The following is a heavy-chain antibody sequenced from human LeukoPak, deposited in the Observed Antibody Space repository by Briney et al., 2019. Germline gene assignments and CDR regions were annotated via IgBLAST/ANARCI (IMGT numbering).Heavy chain of an antibody. CDR2: IRSKADGGTP. V-gene: IGHV3-15*01. CDR1: GFTFSSYA. Sequence: GSLRLSCAASGFTFSSYAMSGVRQAPGKGLEWVGHIRSKADGGTPDYIAPVKGRFTISRDDSKDTLYLQMNSLNTEDTAMYYCTTRSPARYCSDGACYSSADYWGQGTLVTVSS. D-gene: IGHD2-15*01. J-gene: IGHJ4*02. CDR3: TTRSPARYCSDGACYSSADY.